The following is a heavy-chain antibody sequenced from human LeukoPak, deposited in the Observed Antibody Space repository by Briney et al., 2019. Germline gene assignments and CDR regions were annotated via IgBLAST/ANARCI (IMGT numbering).Heavy chain of an antibody. V-gene: IGHV3-30*18. CDR2: ISYDGSNK. Sequence: GGSLRLSCAASGFTFSSYAMSWVRQAPGKGLEWVAVISYDGSNKYYADSVKGRFTISRDNSKNTLYLQMNSLRAEDTTVYYCAKDAGFDPWGQGTLVTVSS. CDR3: AKDAGFDP. J-gene: IGHJ5*02. CDR1: GFTFSSYA.